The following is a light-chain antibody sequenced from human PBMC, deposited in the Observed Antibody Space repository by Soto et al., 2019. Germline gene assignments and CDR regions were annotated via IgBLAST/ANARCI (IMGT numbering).Light chain of an antibody. V-gene: IGKV1-5*03. CDR1: QTISSW. CDR2: KAS. J-gene: IGKJ1*01. CDR3: QHYGGMWA. Sequence: DIQMTQSPSTLSGSVGDRVTITCRASQTISSWLAWYQQKPGKAPKLLIYKASTLKSGVPSRFSGSGSGTEFTLTISSLQPDDFATYYCQHYGGMWAFGQGTKGDIK.